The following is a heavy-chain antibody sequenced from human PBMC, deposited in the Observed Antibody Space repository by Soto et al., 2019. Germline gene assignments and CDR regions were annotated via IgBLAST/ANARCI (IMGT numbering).Heavy chain of an antibody. CDR2: IYYSGST. CDR1: GGSISSYY. V-gene: IGHV4-59*08. J-gene: IGHJ6*03. CDR3: ARHPNFWSGYYNAYYYYYMDV. D-gene: IGHD3-3*01. Sequence: SETLSLTCTVSGGSISSYYWSWIRQPPGKGLEWIGYIYYSGSTNYNPSLKSRVTISVDTSKNQFSLKLSSVTAADTAVYYCARHPNFWSGYYNAYYYYYMDVWGKGTTVTVSS.